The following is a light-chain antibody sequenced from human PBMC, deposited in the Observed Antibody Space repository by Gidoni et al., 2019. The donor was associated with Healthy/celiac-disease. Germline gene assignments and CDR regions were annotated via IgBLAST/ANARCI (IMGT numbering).Light chain of an antibody. J-gene: IGKJ4*01. CDR2: DAS. Sequence: DIQMTQSPSSLSASVGDRVTITCQASHDISNDLNWYQQKPGKAPKLLIYDASNLETGVPSRFSGSGSVTDFTFTISSLQPEDIATYYCQQYDNLLLTFGGGTKVEIK. CDR1: HDISND. V-gene: IGKV1-33*01. CDR3: QQYDNLLLT.